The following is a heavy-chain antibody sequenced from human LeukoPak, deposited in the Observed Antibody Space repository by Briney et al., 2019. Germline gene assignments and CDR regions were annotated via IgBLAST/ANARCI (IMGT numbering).Heavy chain of an antibody. V-gene: IGHV4-59*12. Sequence: SETLSLTCTVSGASISSYYWSWIRQSPGKGLEWIGYVHHTGSRSYNPSLKSRVTISLDRDKSQFSLKLSSVTAADTAVYYCARTYYYDSSGSFDAFDIWGQGTMVTVSS. CDR1: GASISSYY. J-gene: IGHJ3*02. CDR3: ARTYYYDSSGSFDAFDI. D-gene: IGHD3-22*01. CDR2: VHHTGSR.